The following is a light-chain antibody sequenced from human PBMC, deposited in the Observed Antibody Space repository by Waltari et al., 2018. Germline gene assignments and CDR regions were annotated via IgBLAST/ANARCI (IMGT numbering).Light chain of an antibody. J-gene: IGLJ2*01. V-gene: IGLV1-40*01. CDR3: QSYDSTLSGSKVV. CDR1: SSNLGARYD. CDR2: GDT. Sequence: QTVLTQPASVSGAPGQTVTISCTGNSSNLGARYDAHWYQQFPGTAPKLLIYGDTHRPSGVPDRFSGSKSGASASLVITGLQAEDEADYYCQSYDSTLSGSKVVFGGGTRLTVL.